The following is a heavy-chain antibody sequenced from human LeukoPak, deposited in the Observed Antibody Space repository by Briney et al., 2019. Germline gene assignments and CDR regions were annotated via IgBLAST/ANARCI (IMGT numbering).Heavy chain of an antibody. D-gene: IGHD3-10*01. CDR1: GGPFSGDY. CDR3: ARGRLLWADGMDV. Sequence: SETLSLTCAVYGGPFSGDYWSWIRQPPGKGLEWIGEINHSGRTNCNPSLKSRVTISVDTSKNQFSVKLSSVTAADTAVYYCARGRLLWADGMDVWGQGTTVTVSS. V-gene: IGHV4-34*01. J-gene: IGHJ6*02. CDR2: INHSGRT.